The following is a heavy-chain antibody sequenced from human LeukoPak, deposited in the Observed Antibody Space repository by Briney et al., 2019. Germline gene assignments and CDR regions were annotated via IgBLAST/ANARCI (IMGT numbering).Heavy chain of an antibody. CDR2: IYYSGST. CDR3: ARVVLSGYDLGYAFDI. V-gene: IGHV4-59*08. Sequence: PSETLSLTCTVSGGSISTYYWSWIRQPPGKGLEWIGYIYYSGSTNYNPSLKSRVTISVDTSENQFSLKLSSVTAADTAVYYCARVVLSGYDLGYAFDIWGQGTMVTVSS. D-gene: IGHD5-12*01. CDR1: GGSISTYY. J-gene: IGHJ3*02.